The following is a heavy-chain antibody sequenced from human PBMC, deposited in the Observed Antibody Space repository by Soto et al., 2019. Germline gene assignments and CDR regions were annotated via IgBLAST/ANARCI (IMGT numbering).Heavy chain of an antibody. V-gene: IGHV4-39*01. D-gene: IGHD1-7*01. Sequence: NPSETLSLTCTVSGGSISSSSYYWGWIRQPPGKGLEWIGSIYYSGSTYYNPSLKSRVTISVDTSKNQFSLKLSSVTAADTAVYYCARLVYLLTGTTDYWGQGTLVTVSS. J-gene: IGHJ4*02. CDR1: GGSISSSSYY. CDR2: IYYSGST. CDR3: ARLVYLLTGTTDY.